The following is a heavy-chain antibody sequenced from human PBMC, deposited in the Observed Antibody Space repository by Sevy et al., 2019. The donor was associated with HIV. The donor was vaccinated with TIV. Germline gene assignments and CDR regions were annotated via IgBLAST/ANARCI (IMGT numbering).Heavy chain of an antibody. J-gene: IGHJ3*02. D-gene: IGHD2-2*03. V-gene: IGHV3-11*04. CDR1: GFTFSDYY. CDR2: ISNSGRTT. CDR3: VRDRSASWIDAFDI. Sequence: GGSLRLSCAASGFTFSDYYMTWVRQAPGKGLEWIAYISNSGRTTHNADSMDGRFTISRDNAKNSLYLQMNSLRVEDTAVYYCVRDRSASWIDAFDIWGRGARVTVSS.